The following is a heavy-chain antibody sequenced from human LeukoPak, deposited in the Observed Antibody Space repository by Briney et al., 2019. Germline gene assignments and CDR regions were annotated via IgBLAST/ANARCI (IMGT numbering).Heavy chain of an antibody. CDR2: IYPGDSDT. CDR1: GYSFTSYW. D-gene: IGHD3-10*01. Sequence: GESLKISCKGSGYSFTSYWIGWVRQMPGKGLEWMGIIYPGDSDTRYSPSFQGQVTISADKSITTAYLQWSSLKASDTAIYYCARVAERNYYGSGTYFIYWGQGTLVTVSS. CDR3: ARVAERNYYGSGTYFIY. V-gene: IGHV5-51*01. J-gene: IGHJ4*02.